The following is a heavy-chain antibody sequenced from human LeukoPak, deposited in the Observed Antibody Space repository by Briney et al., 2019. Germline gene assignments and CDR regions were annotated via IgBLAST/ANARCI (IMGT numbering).Heavy chain of an antibody. J-gene: IGHJ3*02. CDR3: ARDNWGGAFDI. CDR2: VLYDGSKK. CDR1: GFTFNKYT. V-gene: IGHV3-30*04. Sequence: PGGSLRLSCAASGFTFNKYTMHWVRQAPGKGLEWVGVVLYDGSKKNNADSVKGRFTISRHNSKNMMYVQMNSLRPEDTALYYCARDNWGGAFDIWGQGTMVTVSS. D-gene: IGHD7-27*01.